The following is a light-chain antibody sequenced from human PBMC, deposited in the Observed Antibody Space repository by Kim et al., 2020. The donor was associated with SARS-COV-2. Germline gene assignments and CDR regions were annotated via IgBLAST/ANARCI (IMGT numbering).Light chain of an antibody. J-gene: IGKJ2*01. Sequence: EIVMTQSPATLSVSPGERATLSCRASQSVSSNLAWYQQKPGQAPRLLIYGASTRVTGIPARLSGSGSGTEFTLTISSLQSEDFAFYYCQQYNNWPHTFGQGTKLEI. CDR1: QSVSSN. CDR2: GAS. CDR3: QQYNNWPHT. V-gene: IGKV3-15*01.